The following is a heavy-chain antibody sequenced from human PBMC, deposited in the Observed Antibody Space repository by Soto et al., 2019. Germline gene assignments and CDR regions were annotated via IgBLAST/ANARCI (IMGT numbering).Heavy chain of an antibody. V-gene: IGHV5-51*01. D-gene: IGHD3-22*01. Sequence: PGASLKISCRTSGYRFTSYWIAWGRQMPGKGLEWMGIIFPSDSDTRYSLSFQGQVTISADRSTSTVFLQWASLKASDTAVYFCARKDKSGYFNWFDPWGQGTLVTVSS. CDR3: ARKDKSGYFNWFDP. CDR2: IFPSDSDT. J-gene: IGHJ5*02. CDR1: GYRFTSYW.